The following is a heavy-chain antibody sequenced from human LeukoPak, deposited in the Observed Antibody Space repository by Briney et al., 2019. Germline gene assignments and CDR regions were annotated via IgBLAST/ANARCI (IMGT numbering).Heavy chain of an antibody. V-gene: IGHV3-23*01. CDR2: ISGSGGST. J-gene: IGHJ4*02. D-gene: IGHD3-10*01. CDR3: AKGTPYYYGSGSYSFDY. CDR1: GFTFSSYA. Sequence: GGSLRLSCAASGFTFSSYAMSWVRLAPGKGLEWVSVISGSGGSTYYADSAKGRFTISRDNSKNTLYLQMNSLRAEDTAVYYCAKGTPYYYGSGSYSFDYWGQGTLVTVSS.